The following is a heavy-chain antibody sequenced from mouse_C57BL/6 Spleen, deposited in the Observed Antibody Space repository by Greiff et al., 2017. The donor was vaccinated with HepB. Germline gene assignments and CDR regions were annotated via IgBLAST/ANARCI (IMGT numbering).Heavy chain of an antibody. CDR2: IDPETGGT. CDR1: GYTFTDYE. J-gene: IGHJ2*01. Sequence: VQLQQSGAELVRPGASVTLSCKASGYTFTDYEMHWVKQTPVHGLEWIGAIDPETGGTAYNQKFKGKAIMTADKSSSTAYMEIRSLTSEDSAVYYCTRRSYENYVDYWGQGTTLTVSS. CDR3: TRRSYENYVDY. V-gene: IGHV1-15*01. D-gene: IGHD1-1*01.